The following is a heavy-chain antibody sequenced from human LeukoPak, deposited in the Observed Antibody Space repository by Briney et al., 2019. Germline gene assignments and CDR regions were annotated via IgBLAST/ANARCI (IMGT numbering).Heavy chain of an antibody. D-gene: IGHD3-3*01. Sequence: SETLSLTCTVSGGSISSYYWSWIRQPPGKGLEWIGYIYYSGSTNYNPSFKSRVTISVDTSKNQFSLKLSSVTAADTAVYYCARVLRFYYFDYWGQGTLVTVSS. V-gene: IGHV4-59*01. CDR1: GGSISSYY. CDR3: ARVLRFYYFDY. J-gene: IGHJ4*02. CDR2: IYYSGST.